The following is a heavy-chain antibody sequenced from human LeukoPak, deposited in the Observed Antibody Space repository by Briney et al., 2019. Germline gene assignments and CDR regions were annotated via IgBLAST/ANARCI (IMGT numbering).Heavy chain of an antibody. CDR2: IVVGSGNT. Sequence: SVTVSFKASGFTFTNSAMQWVRQARGQRLEWIGWIVVGSGNTNYAQKFQERVSITRDMSTSRAYMELSSLRSEDTAVYYCAAVQVGANYYFDYWGQGTLVTVSS. D-gene: IGHD1-26*01. J-gene: IGHJ4*02. CDR1: GFTFTNSA. CDR3: AAVQVGANYYFDY. V-gene: IGHV1-58*02.